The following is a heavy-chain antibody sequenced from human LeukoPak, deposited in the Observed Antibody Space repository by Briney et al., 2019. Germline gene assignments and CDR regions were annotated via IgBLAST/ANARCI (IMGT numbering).Heavy chain of an antibody. CDR2: IDPRDSYT. CDR1: GYSFTSYW. D-gene: IGHD6-13*01. V-gene: IGHV5-10-1*01. Sequence: GESLKISCKGSGYSFTSYWIIWVRQMPGKGLEWMGRIDPRDSYTNYSPSFQGHVTISVDKSISTAYLQWSSLKASDTAMYYCARRDSSSWSPFDYWGQGTLVTVSS. CDR3: ARRDSSSWSPFDY. J-gene: IGHJ4*02.